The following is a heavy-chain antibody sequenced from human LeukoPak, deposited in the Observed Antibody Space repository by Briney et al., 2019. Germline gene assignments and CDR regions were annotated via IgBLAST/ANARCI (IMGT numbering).Heavy chain of an antibody. V-gene: IGHV1-8*03. CDR2: MNPNSGNT. CDR1: GYTFTSYD. D-gene: IGHD3-10*01. CDR3: ARGIMVRGGITAKATQKNYYFDY. J-gene: IGHJ4*02. Sequence: ASVKVSCKASGYTFTSYDINWARQATGQGLEWMGWMNPNSGNTGYAQKFQGRVTITRNTSISTAYMELSSLRSEDTAVYYCARGIMVRGGITAKATQKNYYFDYWGQGTLVTVSS.